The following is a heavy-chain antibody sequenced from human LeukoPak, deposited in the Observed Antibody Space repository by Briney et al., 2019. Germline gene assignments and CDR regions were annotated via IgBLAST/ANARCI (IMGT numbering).Heavy chain of an antibody. CDR1: GGSISSYY. V-gene: IGHV4-4*07. CDR3: ARLSGYDWESFYDY. D-gene: IGHD5-12*01. CDR2: IYTSGST. Sequence: PSETLSLTCIVSGGSISSYYWSWIRQPAGKGLEWIGRIYTSGSTNYNPSLKSRVTMSVDTSKNQFSLKLSSVTAADTAVCYCARLSGYDWESFYDYWGQGTLVIVSS. J-gene: IGHJ4*02.